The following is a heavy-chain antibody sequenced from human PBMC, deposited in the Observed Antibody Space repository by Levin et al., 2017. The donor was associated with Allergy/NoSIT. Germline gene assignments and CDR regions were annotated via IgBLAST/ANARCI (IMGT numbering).Heavy chain of an antibody. CDR1: GFIFDDYG. D-gene: IGHD6-19*01. CDR3: ARFYSSGWYGAFDI. J-gene: IGHJ3*02. V-gene: IGHV3-20*04. Sequence: ASVKVSCAASGFIFDDYGMSWVRQAPGKGLDCVSGINWNGGSTGYADSVKGRFTISRDNAKNSLYLQMNSLRAEDTALYYCARFYSSGWYGAFDIWGQGTMVTVS. CDR2: INWNGGST.